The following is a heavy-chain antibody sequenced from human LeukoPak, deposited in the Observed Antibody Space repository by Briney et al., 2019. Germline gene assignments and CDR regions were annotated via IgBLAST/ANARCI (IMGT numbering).Heavy chain of an antibody. CDR3: ARADFIDAGPYLIGP. D-gene: IGHD3-3*01. CDR1: GYSFTDYY. J-gene: IGHJ5*02. Sequence: ASVKVSCKTSGYSFTDYYIHWVRQAPGQGLEWMGWINTKSGRTSSARKFQGRVTMTRDPSITAVYMDMAWLTSDDTAIYFCARADFIDAGPYLIGPWGQGTLVTVSS. V-gene: IGHV1-2*02. CDR2: INTKSGRT.